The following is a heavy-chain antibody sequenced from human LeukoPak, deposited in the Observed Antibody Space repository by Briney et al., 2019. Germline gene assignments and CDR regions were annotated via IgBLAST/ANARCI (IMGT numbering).Heavy chain of an antibody. J-gene: IGHJ4*02. CDR2: IYSGGST. CDR1: GFTVSSNY. CDR3: ARDLGYYDILTGY. Sequence: PGGSLRLSCAASGFTVSSNYMSCVRQAPGKGLEWVSVIYSGGSTYYADSVKGRFTISRDNSKDTLYLQMNSLRAEDTAVYYCARDLGYYDILTGYWGQGTLVTVSS. V-gene: IGHV3-66*02. D-gene: IGHD3-9*01.